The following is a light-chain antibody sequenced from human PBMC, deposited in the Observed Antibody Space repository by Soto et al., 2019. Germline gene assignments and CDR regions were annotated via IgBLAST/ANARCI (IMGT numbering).Light chain of an antibody. CDR3: ATWDITLPAVL. Sequence: QSVLTQPPSVSAPPGQKVTISCSGSTSNIAINYVSWYQKVPGTAPTLLIYDNDKRPSGIPDRFSASKSGTAATLDISGLQPGAEADYYCATWDITLPAVLFGGGTKLTVL. J-gene: IGLJ3*02. CDR1: TSNIAINY. V-gene: IGLV1-51*01. CDR2: DND.